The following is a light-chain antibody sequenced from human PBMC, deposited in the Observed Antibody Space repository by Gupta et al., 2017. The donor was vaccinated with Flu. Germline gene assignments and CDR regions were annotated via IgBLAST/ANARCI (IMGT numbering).Light chain of an antibody. CDR2: GAA. CDR1: QHISNY. Sequence: DIQMTQSPSSLSASVGDRVTITCRASQHISNYLSWYQQKPGKAPNLLIYGAASLQRGVPSRFSGSGSGTDFTLTISSLQPEDFATYFCQQSYSTPYTFGQGTNLEIK. J-gene: IGKJ2*01. CDR3: QQSYSTPYT. V-gene: IGKV1-39*01.